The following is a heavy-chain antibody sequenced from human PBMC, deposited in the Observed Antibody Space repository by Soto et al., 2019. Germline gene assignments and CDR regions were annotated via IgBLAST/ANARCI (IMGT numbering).Heavy chain of an antibody. CDR3: ARGGQDFWSGPFDY. CDR2: IDNSGST. D-gene: IGHD3-3*01. CDR1: GGSISNYF. Sequence: HTCTVSGGSISNYFCNWIRQPAGKGLEWIGRIDNSGSTNYNPSLKSRITMSADTSRNQFSLKLNSVTAADTAVYYCARGGQDFWSGPFDYWGQGALVTVSS. J-gene: IGHJ4*02. V-gene: IGHV4-4*07.